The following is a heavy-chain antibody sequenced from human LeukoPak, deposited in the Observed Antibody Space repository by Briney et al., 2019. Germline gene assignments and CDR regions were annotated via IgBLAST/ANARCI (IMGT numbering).Heavy chain of an antibody. V-gene: IGHV1-46*01. CDR3: ARDGVVVAADPVDWFDP. Sequence: GASVKVSCKASGYTFTSYYMHWVRQAPGQGLEWMGIINPSGGSTSYAQKFQGRVTMTRDTSTSAVYMELSSLRSEDTAVYYCARDGVVVAADPVDWFDPWGQGTLVTVSS. D-gene: IGHD2-15*01. CDR2: INPSGGST. J-gene: IGHJ5*02. CDR1: GYTFTSYY.